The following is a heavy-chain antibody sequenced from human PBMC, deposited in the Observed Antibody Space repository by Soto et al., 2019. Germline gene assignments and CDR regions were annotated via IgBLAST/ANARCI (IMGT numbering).Heavy chain of an antibody. CDR1: GFFLTTYDMG. J-gene: IGHJ4*02. CDR3: AHAGDYDLLTFDH. V-gene: IGHV2-5*02. Sequence: QITLKESGPTLVRPAQPLTLTCAFSGFFLTTYDMGVAWIRQPPGQALEWLALIYWDDDKRYSPSLKDRLAISKDTSRTQVVLTITNMDPGDTATYFCAHAGDYDLLTFDHWGPGTLVTVSS. D-gene: IGHD4-17*01. CDR2: IYWDDDK.